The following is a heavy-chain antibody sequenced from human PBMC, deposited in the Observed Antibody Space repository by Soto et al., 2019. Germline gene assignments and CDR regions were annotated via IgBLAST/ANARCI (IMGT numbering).Heavy chain of an antibody. Sequence: KPSETLSLTCTVSGGSISSYYWSWIRQPPGKGLEWIGYIYYSGSTNYNPSLKSRVTISVDTSKNQFSLKLSSVTAADTAVYYCAREGITMVRGVIRGGEYYYYGMDVWGQGTTVTVSS. D-gene: IGHD3-10*01. CDR3: AREGITMVRGVIRGGEYYYYGMDV. CDR1: GGSISSYY. V-gene: IGHV4-59*01. CDR2: IYYSGST. J-gene: IGHJ6*02.